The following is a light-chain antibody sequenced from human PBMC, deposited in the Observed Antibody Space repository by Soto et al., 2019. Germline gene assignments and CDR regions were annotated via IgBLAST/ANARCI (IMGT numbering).Light chain of an antibody. Sequence: DIVLTQSPATLSLSPGERATLSCRASQRIGDYLAWYQQRPGQATRLLIYDASNRAAGTPARFSGSGSGSDYTLTISSLQPDDFAVYYCQQRYVWPITFGQGTRLDIK. CDR3: QQRYVWPIT. V-gene: IGKV3-11*01. CDR2: DAS. J-gene: IGKJ5*01. CDR1: QRIGDY.